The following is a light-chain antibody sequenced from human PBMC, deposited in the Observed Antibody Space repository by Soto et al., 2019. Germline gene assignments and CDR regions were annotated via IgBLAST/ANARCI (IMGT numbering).Light chain of an antibody. CDR1: QSVSSY. Sequence: EIVLTQSPATLSLSPGERATLACRASQSVSSYLAWYQQKPGQAPRLLIYGASNRATGIPARFSGSRSGTDFILTISSLEPEDFAVYYCQQRSNWPSVTFGGGTKVEIK. J-gene: IGKJ4*01. CDR3: QQRSNWPSVT. V-gene: IGKV3-11*01. CDR2: GAS.